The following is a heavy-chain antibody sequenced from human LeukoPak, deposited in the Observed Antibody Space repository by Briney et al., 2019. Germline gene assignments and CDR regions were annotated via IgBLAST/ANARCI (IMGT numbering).Heavy chain of an antibody. V-gene: IGHV3-30*03. CDR3: ARKGLNYYYGMDV. D-gene: IGHD3-22*01. J-gene: IGHJ6*04. Sequence: GGSLRLSCADSGFTFSSYGMHWVRQAPGKGLEWVAVISYDGSNKYYADSVKGRFTISRDNSKNTLYLQMNSLRAEDTAVYYCARKGLNYYYGMDVWGKGTTVTVSS. CDR1: GFTFSSYG. CDR2: ISYDGSNK.